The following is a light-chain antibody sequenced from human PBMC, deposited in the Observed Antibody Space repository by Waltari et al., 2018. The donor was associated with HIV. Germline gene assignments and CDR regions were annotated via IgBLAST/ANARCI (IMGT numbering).Light chain of an antibody. CDR1: QGITDS. CDR3: HQYYPVPYT. V-gene: IGKV1-NL1*01. CDR2: GAS. J-gene: IGKJ2*01. Sequence: DIQMAQSPSSLSASVGSRVTITCRASQGITDSLAWYQHKPGQAPELLVFGASVLESGVPPRFSGSGSGTAYTLTITGLQPEDSATYYCHQYYPVPYTFGQGTNLEI.